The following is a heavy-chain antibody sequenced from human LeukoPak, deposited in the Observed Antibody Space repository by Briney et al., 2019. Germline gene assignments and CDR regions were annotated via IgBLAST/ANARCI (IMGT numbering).Heavy chain of an antibody. V-gene: IGHV3-43*02. CDR2: ISGDGDTT. J-gene: IGHJ3*02. CDR3: AKDLSTVFDALNI. D-gene: IGHD4-17*01. Sequence: GGSLRLSCAASGFTFHDYAMHWVRQAPGKGLEWVSLISGDGDTTYYAASVKGRFTISRDNKKNFLYLQMNNLGTEDTALFYCAKDLSTVFDALNIWGQGTLVTVSS. CDR1: GFTFHDYA.